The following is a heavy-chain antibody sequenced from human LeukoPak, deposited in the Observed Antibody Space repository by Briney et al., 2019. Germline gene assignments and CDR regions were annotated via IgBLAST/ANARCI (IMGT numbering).Heavy chain of an antibody. CDR3: ASSSNYYGSGSYYNEFSYYYMDV. CDR2: INWNGGST. Sequence: GGSLRLSCAASGFTFDDYDMSWVRQAPGKGLDWVSGINWNGGSTGYADSVKGRFTISRDNAKNSLYLQMNSLRAEDTALYYCASSSNYYGSGSYYNEFSYYYMDVWGKGTTVTVSS. J-gene: IGHJ6*03. CDR1: GFTFDDYD. D-gene: IGHD3-10*01. V-gene: IGHV3-20*04.